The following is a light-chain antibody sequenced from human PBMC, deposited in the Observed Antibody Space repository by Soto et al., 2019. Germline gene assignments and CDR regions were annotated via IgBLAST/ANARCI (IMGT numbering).Light chain of an antibody. J-gene: IGKJ3*01. CDR2: GAS. CDR1: QSVSSSY. Sequence: EFVLTQSPGTLSLSPGERATLSCRASQSVSSSYLAWYQQKPGQAPRLLIYGASSRATGIPDRFSGSGSGTDFTLTISRLEPEDFAAYYCQQYGSSPFTFGPGTKVDIK. V-gene: IGKV3-20*01. CDR3: QQYGSSPFT.